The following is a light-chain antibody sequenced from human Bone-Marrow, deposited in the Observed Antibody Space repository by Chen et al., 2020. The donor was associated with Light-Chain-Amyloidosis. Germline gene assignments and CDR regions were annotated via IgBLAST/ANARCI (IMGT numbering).Light chain of an antibody. V-gene: IGLV3-25*03. CDR2: RDT. J-gene: IGLJ2*01. Sequence: SYELTQPPSVSVSPGQTARITCSGDDLPTKYAYWYQRKPGQAPVLVIHRDTERPSGISERFYGSSSGTTATLTISGVQAEDEADYHCQSADSSGTDEVIFGGGTKLTVL. CDR3: QSADSSGTDEVI. CDR1: DLPTKY.